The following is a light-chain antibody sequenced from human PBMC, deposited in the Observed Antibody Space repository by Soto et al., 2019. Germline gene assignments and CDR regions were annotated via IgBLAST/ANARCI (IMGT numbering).Light chain of an antibody. Sequence: QSALTQPASVSGSPGQSITISCTGTSSDVGSYNLVSWYQRHPGKAPKLMIYEGSKRPSGVSNRFSGSKSGNTASLTISGLQAEDEADYYCCSYAGSSPGVFGGGTKLTVL. CDR3: CSYAGSSPGV. J-gene: IGLJ3*02. CDR1: SSDVGSYNL. V-gene: IGLV2-23*01. CDR2: EGS.